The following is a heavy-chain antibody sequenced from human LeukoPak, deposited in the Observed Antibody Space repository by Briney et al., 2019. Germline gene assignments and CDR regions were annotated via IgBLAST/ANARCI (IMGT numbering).Heavy chain of an antibody. V-gene: IGHV4-59*01. Sequence: SSETLSLTCTVSGGSIGSYYWSWIRQPPGKGLEWIGYIYYSGSTNYNPSLKSRVTISVDTSKNQFSLKLSSVTAADTAVYYCARVYDFWSGYYFDYWGQGTLVTVSS. CDR1: GGSIGSYY. CDR3: ARVYDFWSGYYFDY. CDR2: IYYSGST. J-gene: IGHJ4*02. D-gene: IGHD3-3*01.